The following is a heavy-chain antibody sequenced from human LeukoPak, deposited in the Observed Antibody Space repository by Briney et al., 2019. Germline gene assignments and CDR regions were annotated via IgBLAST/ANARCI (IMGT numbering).Heavy chain of an antibody. CDR2: IKWDGGRT. D-gene: IGHD1-7*01. Sequence: GGSLRLSCAASGFTFDDHGMSWVRQAPGKGLEWVSGIKWDGGRTGYADSVKGRFTISRDNAKNLVFLQMNSLRADDTAVYYCARERTTIVSGTTIGAYWGQGTLVTVSS. J-gene: IGHJ4*02. CDR3: ARERTTIVSGTTIGAY. CDR1: GFTFDDHG. V-gene: IGHV3-20*04.